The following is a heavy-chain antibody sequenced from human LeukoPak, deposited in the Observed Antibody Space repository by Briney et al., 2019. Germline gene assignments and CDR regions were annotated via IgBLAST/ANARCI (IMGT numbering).Heavy chain of an antibody. CDR2: IYTDGST. D-gene: IGHD6-19*01. V-gene: IGHV4-4*07. CDR3: ARDPSYSSGYFDY. J-gene: IGHJ4*02. CDR1: GGSISGYY. Sequence: PSETLSLTCTVSGGSISGYYLSWIRQPAGKGLEWIGRIYTDGSTDYNPSHKSRVTMSVDASKNQFSLQLTSVTAADSAVYYCARDPSYSSGYFDYWGQGTLVTVSS.